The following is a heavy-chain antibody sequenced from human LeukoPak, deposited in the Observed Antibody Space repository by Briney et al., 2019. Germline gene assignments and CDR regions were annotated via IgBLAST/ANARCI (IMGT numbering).Heavy chain of an antibody. Sequence: SETLSLTXTVSGGSISSSSYYWGWIRQPPGKGLEWIGSIYYSGSTYYNPSLKSRVTISVDTSKNQFSLKLSSVTAADTAVYYCAGALQDIVVVPAAAFDYWGQGTLVTVSS. CDR2: IYYSGST. CDR3: AGALQDIVVVPAAAFDY. V-gene: IGHV4-39*01. D-gene: IGHD2-2*01. CDR1: GGSISSSSYY. J-gene: IGHJ4*02.